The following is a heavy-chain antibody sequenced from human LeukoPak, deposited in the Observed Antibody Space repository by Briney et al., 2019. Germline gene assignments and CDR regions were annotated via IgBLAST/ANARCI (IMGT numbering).Heavy chain of an antibody. Sequence: MTSETLSLTCAVYGGSFSGYYWSWIRQPPGKGLEWIGEINHSGSTNYNPSLKSRVTISVDTSKNQFSLKLSSVTAADTAVYYCARTYAYDATGDRGHWGQGTLVTVSS. D-gene: IGHD3-16*01. CDR2: INHSGST. CDR1: GGSFSGYY. J-gene: IGHJ4*02. CDR3: ARTYAYDATGDRGH. V-gene: IGHV4-34*01.